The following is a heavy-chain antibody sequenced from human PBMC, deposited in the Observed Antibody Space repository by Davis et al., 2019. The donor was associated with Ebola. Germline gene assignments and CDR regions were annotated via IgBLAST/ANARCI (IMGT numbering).Heavy chain of an antibody. V-gene: IGHV1-18*01. Sequence: ASVKVSCKASGYTFTSYAMHWVRQAPGQRLEWMGWISAYNGNTNYAQKLQGRVTMTTDTSTTTAYMELRSLRSDDTAVYYCAGMFGETYYYGMDVWGQGTTVTVSS. D-gene: IGHD3-10*02. CDR3: AGMFGETYYYGMDV. J-gene: IGHJ6*02. CDR2: ISAYNGNT. CDR1: GYTFTSYA.